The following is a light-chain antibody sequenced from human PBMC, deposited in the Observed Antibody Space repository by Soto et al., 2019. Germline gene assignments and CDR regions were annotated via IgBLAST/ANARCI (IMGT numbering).Light chain of an antibody. CDR2: GAS. J-gene: IGKJ3*01. Sequence: PGERATLSCRASQSVSRNSLAWDQQQPGQAPRLLIYGASSSATDIPDMFSGSGSGTAFSLIVSRLEPEEFAVYFCHQYATSPPTFGPGTKVDIK. V-gene: IGKV3-20*01. CDR1: QSVSRNS. CDR3: HQYATSPPT.